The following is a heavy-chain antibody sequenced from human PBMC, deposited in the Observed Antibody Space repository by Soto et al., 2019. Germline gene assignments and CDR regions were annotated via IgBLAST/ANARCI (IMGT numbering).Heavy chain of an antibody. J-gene: IGHJ4*02. Sequence: SETLSLTCTVSGGSISSYYWSWIRQPPGKGLEWIGYIYYSGSTNYNPSLKSRVTISVDTSKNQFSLKPRSVTAADTAVYYCARRYRSSFDYCGQGTLVTVSS. D-gene: IGHD6-13*01. CDR2: IYYSGST. CDR1: GGSISSYY. CDR3: ARRYRSSFDY. V-gene: IGHV4-59*08.